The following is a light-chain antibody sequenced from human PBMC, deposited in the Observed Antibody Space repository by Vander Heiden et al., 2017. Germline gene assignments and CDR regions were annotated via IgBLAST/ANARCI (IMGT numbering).Light chain of an antibody. CDR3: WSYDSSWSWV. V-gene: IGLV6-57*01. CDR1: RDSIASNN. Sequence: NFILTQPPPVSESPGTTVTITCTRSRDSIASNNGQWYQQRPGRSPTRVIYEDNHRPSGVPDRFSGSIYSSSNTATITSAGPKAEDEADYYCWSYDSSWSWVFGGGTKLTVL. CDR2: EDN. J-gene: IGLJ3*02.